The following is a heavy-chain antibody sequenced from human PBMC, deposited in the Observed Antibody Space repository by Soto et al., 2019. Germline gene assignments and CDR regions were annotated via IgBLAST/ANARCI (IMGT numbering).Heavy chain of an antibody. V-gene: IGHV1-69*02. J-gene: IGHJ4*02. CDR3: APEGDDILS. CDR2: IIPILGIA. D-gene: IGHD3-9*01. Sequence: QVQLVQSGAEVKKPGSSVKVSCKASGGTFSSYTISWVRQAPGQGLEWMGRIIPILGIANYAQKFQGRVTITADKSTSTAYMELSSLRSEETGVYYCAPEGDDILSWGQGTLVTVSS. CDR1: GGTFSSYT.